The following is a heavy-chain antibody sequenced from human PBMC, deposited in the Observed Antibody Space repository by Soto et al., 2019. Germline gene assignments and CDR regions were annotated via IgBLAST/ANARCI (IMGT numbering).Heavy chain of an antibody. CDR2: MNHRSGNT. D-gene: IGHD2-21*02. V-gene: IGHV1-8*01. CDR1: GYTFTDFD. CDR3: ARGGALTAGYYYYYMDV. Sequence: QEQLVQSGAEVKKPGASVKVSCKASGYTFTDFDITWVRQATVQGLEWMGWMNHRSGNTGFTDKFEGRVTLTRDTSTTTAYMQLSDLTSENTAVVFCARGGALTAGYYYYYMDVGGSGTAVTVSS. J-gene: IGHJ6*03.